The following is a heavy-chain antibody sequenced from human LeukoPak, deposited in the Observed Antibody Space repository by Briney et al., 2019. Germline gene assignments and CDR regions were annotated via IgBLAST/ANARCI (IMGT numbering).Heavy chain of an antibody. CDR1: GFTFSSYA. J-gene: IGHJ4*02. Sequence: GGSLRLSCAASGFTFSSYAMSWVRQAPGKGLEWVARIKSKTDGGTTDYTAPVKGRFTILRDDSKNTLYLQMDSLKTEDTAVYYCAWHYFDYWGRGTLVTVSS. V-gene: IGHV3-15*01. CDR3: AWHYFDY. D-gene: IGHD5-12*01. CDR2: IKSKTDGGTT.